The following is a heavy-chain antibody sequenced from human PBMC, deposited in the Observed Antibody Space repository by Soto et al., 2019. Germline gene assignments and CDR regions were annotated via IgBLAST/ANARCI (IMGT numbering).Heavy chain of an antibody. Sequence: QVQLQESGPGLVKPSQTLSLTCTVSGGSISSGDYYWSWIRQPPGKGLEWIGYIYYSGSTYYNPSLKSRVTISVDTSKNQFSLKLSSVTAADTAEYYCARQVEYCSGGSCYVFDYWGQGTLVTVSS. D-gene: IGHD2-15*01. V-gene: IGHV4-30-4*01. CDR2: IYYSGST. CDR3: ARQVEYCSGGSCYVFDY. CDR1: GGSISSGDYY. J-gene: IGHJ4*02.